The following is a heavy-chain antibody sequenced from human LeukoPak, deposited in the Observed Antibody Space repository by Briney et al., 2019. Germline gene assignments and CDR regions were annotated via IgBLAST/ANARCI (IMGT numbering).Heavy chain of an antibody. D-gene: IGHD4-23*01. CDR3: ARTCSTTVVTSH. V-gene: IGHV1-2*02. CDR2: INPNSGDT. J-gene: IGHJ4*02. CDR1: GYTFTGYY. Sequence: ASVKVSCKASGYTFTGYYMHWVRQAPGQGLECVGWINPNSGDTYYAQKFQGRVTMTRDTSISTAYMELSSLRSDDTAMYYCARTCSTTVVTSHWGQGTLVTVSS.